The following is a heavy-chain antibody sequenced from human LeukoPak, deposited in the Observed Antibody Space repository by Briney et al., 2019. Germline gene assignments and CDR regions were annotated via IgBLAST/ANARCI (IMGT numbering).Heavy chain of an antibody. CDR3: ARDLGYCSSTSCYPVGWFDP. J-gene: IGHJ5*02. V-gene: IGHV1-46*01. CDR1: GYTFTSYY. Sequence: ASVKVSCKASGYTFTSYYMHWVQQAPGQGLEWMGIINPSGGSTSYAQKFQGRVTMTRDTSTSTVYMELSSLRSEDTAVYYCARDLGYCSSTSCYPVGWFDPWGQGTLVTVSS. CDR2: INPSGGST. D-gene: IGHD2-2*01.